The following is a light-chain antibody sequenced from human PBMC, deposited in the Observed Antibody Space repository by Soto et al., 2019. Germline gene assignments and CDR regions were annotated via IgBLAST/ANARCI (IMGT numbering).Light chain of an antibody. CDR3: QQYSDLPWT. V-gene: IGKV3-15*01. J-gene: IGKJ1*01. CDR1: QSVSSSY. Sequence: EIVLTQSPGTLSLSPGERATLSCRASQSVSSSYLAWYQQKPGQAPRLLIYDASSRATGFSARFSGSGSGTEFTLTITSLQSEDVAVYFCQQYSDLPWTFGQGTKVDIK. CDR2: DAS.